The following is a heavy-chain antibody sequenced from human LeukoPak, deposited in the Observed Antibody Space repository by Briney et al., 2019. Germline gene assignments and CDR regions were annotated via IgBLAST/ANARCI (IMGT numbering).Heavy chain of an antibody. J-gene: IGHJ4*02. CDR1: GYTFTGYY. Sequence: ASVKVSCKASGYTFTGYYMHWVRQAPGQGLEWMGWINPNSGGTNYAQKFQGRVTMTRDTSISTAYMELSRLRSDDTAVYYRARVGYYYDSEGDYWGQGTLVTVSS. D-gene: IGHD3-22*01. V-gene: IGHV1-2*02. CDR2: INPNSGGT. CDR3: ARVGYYYDSEGDY.